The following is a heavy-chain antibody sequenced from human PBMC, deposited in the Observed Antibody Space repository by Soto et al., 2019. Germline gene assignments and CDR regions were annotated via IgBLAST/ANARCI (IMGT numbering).Heavy chain of an antibody. D-gene: IGHD2-2*02. CDR1: GFTFGDYV. V-gene: IGHV3-72*01. CDR2: TRSRAQGDTA. CDR3: ARDTHTALDY. J-gene: IGHJ4*02. Sequence: GGSLRLSCAASGFTFGDYVMSWVRQAPGKGLEWVGFTRSRAQGDTAEYAASVKGRFTISRDDSENSLHLQMNSLKTEDTAVYYCARDTHTALDYWGQGTLVTVYS.